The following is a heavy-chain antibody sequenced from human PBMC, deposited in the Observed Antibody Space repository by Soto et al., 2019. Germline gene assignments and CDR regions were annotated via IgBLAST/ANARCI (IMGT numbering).Heavy chain of an antibody. V-gene: IGHV3-30*18. CDR2: ISYDGNVA. CDR1: GFTFSNYG. J-gene: IGHJ4*02. CDR3: AKERPVTNLYFDY. D-gene: IGHD1-1*01. Sequence: QVQLVESGGGVVQPGRSLRLSCAASGFTFSNYGMHWVRQAPGKGLEWVIVISYDGNVAYYADSVKGRFTISRDNSKNTLYLQMNSLRTEETAMYYCAKERPVTNLYFDYWGQGTLVTVSS.